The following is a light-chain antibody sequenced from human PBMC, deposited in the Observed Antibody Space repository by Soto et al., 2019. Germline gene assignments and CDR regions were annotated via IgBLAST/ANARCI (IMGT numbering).Light chain of an antibody. V-gene: IGKV3-11*01. CDR1: QSVSSY. Sequence: EIVLTQSPANLSLSPGERATLSCRASQSVSSYLAWYQQKPGQAPRLLIYDASNRATGIPARFSGSGSGTDFTLTISSLEPEDFAVYYCQQRINWPITFGQWTRREIK. CDR2: DAS. J-gene: IGKJ5*01. CDR3: QQRINWPIT.